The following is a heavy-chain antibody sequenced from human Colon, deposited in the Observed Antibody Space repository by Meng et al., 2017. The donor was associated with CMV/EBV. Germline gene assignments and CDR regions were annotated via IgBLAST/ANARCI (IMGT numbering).Heavy chain of an antibody. CDR1: GLIFDGHW. J-gene: IGHJ5*02. Sequence: GGSLRLSCVDSGLIFDGHWMHWVRQGPGKGLVWVSRIRYYGSGTSYTDSVKGRFTVSRDNAKNTLYLQMNGLRAEDTAVYYCAAGRGGSYPDQWGQGTLVTVSS. V-gene: IGHV3-74*01. CDR2: IRYYGSGT. D-gene: IGHD1-26*01. CDR3: AAGRGGSYPDQ.